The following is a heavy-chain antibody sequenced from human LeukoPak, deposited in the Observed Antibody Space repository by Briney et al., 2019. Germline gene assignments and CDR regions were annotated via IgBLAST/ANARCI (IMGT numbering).Heavy chain of an antibody. CDR1: GFTFSYYG. V-gene: IGHV3-30*02. CDR3: AKDLMRDRWFGES. CDR2: IRYDGNDN. D-gene: IGHD3-10*01. Sequence: PGRSLSLSCAASGFTFSYYGMHWVRQAPGKGLEWVAFIRYDGNDNFYADSVKGRFTISRDTSKNPLSLQMNSLRTEDTAVYYCAKDLMRDRWFGESWGQGTLVTVSS. J-gene: IGHJ5*02.